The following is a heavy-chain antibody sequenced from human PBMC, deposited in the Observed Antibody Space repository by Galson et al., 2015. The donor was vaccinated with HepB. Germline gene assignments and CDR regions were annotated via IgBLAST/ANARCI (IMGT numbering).Heavy chain of an antibody. D-gene: IGHD6-19*01. V-gene: IGHV3-73*01. CDR2: IRSKANNYAT. CDR3: TRLGDFSGYSSR. J-gene: IGHJ4*02. Sequence: SLRLSCAASGFTFSGSAIHWVRQASGKGPEWVGRIRSKANNYATSYVPSLKGRFTISRDDSKNMAFLHMKSLKTEDTAVYYCTRLGDFSGYSSRWGLGTLVTGSS. CDR1: GFTFSGSA.